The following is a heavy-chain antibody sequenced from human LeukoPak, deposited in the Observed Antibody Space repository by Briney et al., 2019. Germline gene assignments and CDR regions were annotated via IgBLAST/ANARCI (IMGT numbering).Heavy chain of an antibody. V-gene: IGHV1-46*01. CDR3: ARAMQWLDEVAAPLDY. J-gene: IGHJ4*02. Sequence: ASVKVSCKASGYTFTGYYMHWVRQAPGQGLEWMGIINPSGGSTSYAQKFQGRVTMTRDTSTSTVYMELSSLRSEDTAVYYCARAMQWLDEVAAPLDYWGQGTLVTVSS. CDR2: INPSGGST. CDR1: GYTFTGYY. D-gene: IGHD6-19*01.